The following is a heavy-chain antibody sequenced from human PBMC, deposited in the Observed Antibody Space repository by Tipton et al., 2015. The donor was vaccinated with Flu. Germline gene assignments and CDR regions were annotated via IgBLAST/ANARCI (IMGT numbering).Heavy chain of an antibody. CDR3: ARDSRTAAAGSEDY. CDR2: IYYSGST. J-gene: IGHJ4*02. Sequence: WVRQPPGKGLEWIGSIYYSGSTYYNPSLKSRVTISVDTSKNQFSLKLSSVTAADTAVYYCARDSRTAAAGSEDYWGQGTLVTVSS. D-gene: IGHD6-13*01. V-gene: IGHV4-39*07.